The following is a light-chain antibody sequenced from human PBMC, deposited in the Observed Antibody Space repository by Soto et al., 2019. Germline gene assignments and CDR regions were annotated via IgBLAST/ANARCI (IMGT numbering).Light chain of an antibody. CDR3: AAWDDSLNGYV. V-gene: IGLV2-8*01. CDR2: EVS. J-gene: IGLJ1*01. CDR1: SSDVGGYDY. Sequence: QSALTQPPSASGSPGHSVTISCAGTSSDVGGYDYVSWYQQHPGKAPKLIIYEVSKRPSGVPDRFSGSKSGNTASLTVSGLQAEDGADYYCAAWDDSLNGYVFGTGTKVTVL.